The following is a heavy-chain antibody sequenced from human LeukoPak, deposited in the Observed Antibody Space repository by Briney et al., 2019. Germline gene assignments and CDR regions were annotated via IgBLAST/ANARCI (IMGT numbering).Heavy chain of an antibody. V-gene: IGHV3-33*01. CDR1: GFTFSSYG. J-gene: IGHJ6*02. D-gene: IGHD5-18*01. CDR3: ARESFQTAMAYYYGMDV. Sequence: GGSLRLSCAASGFTFSSYGMHWVRQAPGKGLEWVAVIWYDGSNKYYADSVKGRFTISRDNPKNTLYLQMNSLRAEDTAVYYCARESFQTAMAYYYGMDVWGQGTTVTVSS. CDR2: IWYDGSNK.